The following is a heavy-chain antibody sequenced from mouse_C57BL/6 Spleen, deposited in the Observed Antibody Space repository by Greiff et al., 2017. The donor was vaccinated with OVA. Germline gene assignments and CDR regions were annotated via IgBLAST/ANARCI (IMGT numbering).Heavy chain of an antibody. CDR3: ARDGYYFDY. CDR2: IYPGSGNT. Sequence: VQRVESGAELVRPGASVKLSCKASGYTFTDYYINWVKQRPGQGLEWIARIYPGSGNTYYNEKFKGKATLTAEKSSSTAYMQLSSLTSEDSAVYFCARDGYYFDYWGQGTTLTVSS. CDR1: GYTFTDYY. V-gene: IGHV1-76*01. D-gene: IGHD2-3*01. J-gene: IGHJ2*01.